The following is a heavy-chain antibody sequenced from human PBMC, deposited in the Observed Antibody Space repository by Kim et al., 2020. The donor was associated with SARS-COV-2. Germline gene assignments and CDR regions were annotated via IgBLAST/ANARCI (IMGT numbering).Heavy chain of an antibody. Sequence: DSWKGRFTIARDNRKNSLYLQRTRLRAEDTAVYYCARGGCGGDCYIPDCWGQGTLVTVSS. J-gene: IGHJ4*02. D-gene: IGHD2-21*01. V-gene: IGHV3-11*01. CDR3: ARGGCGGDCYIPDC.